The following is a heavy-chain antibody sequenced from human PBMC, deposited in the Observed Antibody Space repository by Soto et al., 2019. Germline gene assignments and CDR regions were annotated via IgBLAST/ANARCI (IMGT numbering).Heavy chain of an antibody. D-gene: IGHD1-26*01. CDR2: ISSSGSTI. J-gene: IGHJ6*02. CDR1: GFTLRTYS. CDR3: ARVPSSGSYRSYAYFGMDV. V-gene: IGHV3-48*02. Sequence: EVQLVESGGGLVQPGGSLRVSCAASGFTLRTYSLNWVRQAPGRGPEWISYISSSGSTIYYADSVKGRFTVSRDNAKNSLSIQMNSLRDEDTAVYYCARVPSSGSYRSYAYFGMDVWGPGTTVTVSS.